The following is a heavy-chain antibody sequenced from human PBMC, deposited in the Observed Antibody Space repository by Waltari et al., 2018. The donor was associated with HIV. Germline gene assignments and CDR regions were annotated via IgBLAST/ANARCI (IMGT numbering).Heavy chain of an antibody. D-gene: IGHD6-13*01. J-gene: IGHJ6*02. Sequence: QVQLVQSGAEVKKPGSSVKVSCKASGGTFSSYAISWVRQAPGQGLEWMGGIIPIFGTANYAQKFQGTVTITADESTSTAYMELSSLRSEDTAVYYCARRQQLVPNLGYYGMDVWGQGTTVTVSS. CDR1: GGTFSSYA. CDR2: IIPIFGTA. CDR3: ARRQQLVPNLGYYGMDV. V-gene: IGHV1-69*01.